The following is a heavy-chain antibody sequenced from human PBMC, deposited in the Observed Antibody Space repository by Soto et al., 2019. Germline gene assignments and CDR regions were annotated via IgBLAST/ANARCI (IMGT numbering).Heavy chain of an antibody. V-gene: IGHV3-30-3*01. CDR2: ISYDGSNK. Sequence: GSLRLSCAASGFTFSSYAMHWVRQAPGKGLEWVAVISYDGSNKYYADSVKGRFTISRDNSKNTLYLQMNSLRAEDTAVYYCARGGYYYDSSGSDAFDIWGQGTMVT. CDR3: ARGGYYYDSSGSDAFDI. CDR1: GFTFSSYA. D-gene: IGHD3-22*01. J-gene: IGHJ3*02.